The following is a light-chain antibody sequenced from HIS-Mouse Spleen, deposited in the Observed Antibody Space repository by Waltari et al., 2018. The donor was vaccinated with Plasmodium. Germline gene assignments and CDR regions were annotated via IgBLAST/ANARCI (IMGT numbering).Light chain of an antibody. CDR2: EDS. CDR3: YSTDSSGNHRV. V-gene: IGLV3-10*01. J-gene: IGLJ3*02. CDR1: ALPTKY. Sequence: SYELTQPPSVSVSPGQTARITCSGDALPTKYAYWYPEKSVQAPVLGIFEDSKRPSGIPEGCSGSSSGTMATLTISGAQVEDEADYYCYSTDSSGNHRVFGGGTKLTVL.